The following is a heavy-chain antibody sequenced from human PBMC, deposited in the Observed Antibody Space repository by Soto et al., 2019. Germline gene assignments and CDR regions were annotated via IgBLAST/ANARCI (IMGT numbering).Heavy chain of an antibody. CDR1: GGTFSSYA. D-gene: IGHD1-26*01. J-gene: IGHJ3*02. Sequence: SVKVSCKASGGTFSSYAISWVRQAPGQGLEWMGGIIPIFGTANYAQKFQGRVTITADESTSTAYMELSSLRSEDTAVYYCARDGSQWELWAFDIWGQGTMVTVSS. CDR2: IIPIFGTA. CDR3: ARDGSQWELWAFDI. V-gene: IGHV1-69*13.